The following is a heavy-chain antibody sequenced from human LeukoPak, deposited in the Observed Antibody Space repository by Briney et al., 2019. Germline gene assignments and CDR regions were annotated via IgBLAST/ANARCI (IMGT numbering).Heavy chain of an antibody. D-gene: IGHD2-21*01. CDR3: ARVHSDAFDI. J-gene: IGHJ3*02. V-gene: IGHV4-59*01. Sequence: ASETLSLTCTVSGGSISSYYWSWIRQPPGKGLEWIGYIYYSGSTNYNPSLKSRVTISVDTSKNQLSLKLSSVTAADTAVYYCARVHSDAFDIWGQGTMVTVSS. CDR1: GGSISSYY. CDR2: IYYSGST.